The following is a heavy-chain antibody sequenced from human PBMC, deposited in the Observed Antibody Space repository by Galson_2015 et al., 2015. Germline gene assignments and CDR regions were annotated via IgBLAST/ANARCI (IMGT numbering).Heavy chain of an antibody. Sequence: SLRLSCAASGFTFRNYGMHWVRQAPGKGLEWVAYVSYHGSEQLYADSVKGRVTVSRDNSKNTLYLQINSLRVEDTAVYYCTRDGYNYYDYWGQGTLVTVSS. CDR2: VSYHGSEQ. V-gene: IGHV3-30*03. J-gene: IGHJ4*02. D-gene: IGHD5-24*01. CDR3: TRDGYNYYDY. CDR1: GFTFRNYG.